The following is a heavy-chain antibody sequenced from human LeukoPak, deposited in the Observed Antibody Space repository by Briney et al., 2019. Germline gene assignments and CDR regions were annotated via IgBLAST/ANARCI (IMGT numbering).Heavy chain of an antibody. CDR3: AREGTGIAVAGTPFHFGY. V-gene: IGHV3-33*01. Sequence: QPGGSLRLSCAASGFTFGSYGMHWVRQAPGKGLEWVAVIWYDGSNKYYADSVKGRFTISRDNSKNTLFLQMNSLRAEDTAVYYCAREGTGIAVAGTPFHFGYWGQGTLVTVSS. CDR2: IWYDGSNK. CDR1: GFTFGSYG. J-gene: IGHJ4*02. D-gene: IGHD6-19*01.